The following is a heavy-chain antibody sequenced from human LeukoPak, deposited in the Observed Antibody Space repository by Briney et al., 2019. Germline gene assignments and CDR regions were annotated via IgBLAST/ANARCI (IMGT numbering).Heavy chain of an antibody. Sequence: ASVKDSCKASGGTFRSYAISWVRQAPGQGLEWMGGIIPIFGTANYAQKFQGRVTITTDESTSTAYMELSSLRSEDTAVYYCAIFGVVIRNWFDPWGQGTLVTVSS. D-gene: IGHD3-3*01. CDR2: IIPIFGTA. CDR1: GGTFRSYA. CDR3: AIFGVVIRNWFDP. J-gene: IGHJ5*02. V-gene: IGHV1-69*05.